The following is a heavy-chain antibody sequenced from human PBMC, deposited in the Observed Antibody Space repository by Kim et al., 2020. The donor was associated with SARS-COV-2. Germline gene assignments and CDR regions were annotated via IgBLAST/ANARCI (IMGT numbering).Heavy chain of an antibody. CDR3: ARVTVDSSGWYEGLDY. CDR1: GFTFDDYG. CDR2: INWNGGST. D-gene: IGHD6-19*01. V-gene: IGHV3-20*01. J-gene: IGHJ4*02. Sequence: GGSLRLSCAASGFTFDDYGMSWVRQAPGKGLEWVSGINWNGGSTGYAVSVKGRFTISRDNAKNSLYLQMNSLRAEDTALYHCARVTVDSSGWYEGLDYWGQGTLVTVSS.